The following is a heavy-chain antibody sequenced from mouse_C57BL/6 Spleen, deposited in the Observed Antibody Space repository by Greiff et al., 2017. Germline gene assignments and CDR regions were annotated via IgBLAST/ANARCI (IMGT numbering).Heavy chain of an antibody. CDR2: IDPSDSET. J-gene: IGHJ1*03. Sequence: QVQLQQPGAELVRPGSSVKLSCKASGYTFTSYWMHWVKQRPIQGLEWIGNIDPSDSETHYNQKFKDKATLTVDKSSSTAYMQLSSLTSEDSAVYYCAREENLEKYCDVWGTGTTVTVSS. V-gene: IGHV1-52*01. CDR1: GYTFTSYW. CDR3: AREENLEKYCDV.